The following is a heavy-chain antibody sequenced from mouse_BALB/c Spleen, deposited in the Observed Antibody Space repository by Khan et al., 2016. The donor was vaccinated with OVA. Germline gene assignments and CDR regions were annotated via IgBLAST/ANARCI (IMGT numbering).Heavy chain of an antibody. Sequence: HVLLQQLEAELPKPGASVKMSCKASGYSFTSYCMHCIKHRPGQVLEWIGYINPTSGYTDYNQKFKNKATMTADKSSNTAYMQLSSLTSEDSAVYYCTRERINYWGQGTALTVAS. V-gene: IGHV1-7*01. CDR3: TRERINY. CDR2: INPTSGYT. J-gene: IGHJ2*01. CDR1: GYSFTSYC.